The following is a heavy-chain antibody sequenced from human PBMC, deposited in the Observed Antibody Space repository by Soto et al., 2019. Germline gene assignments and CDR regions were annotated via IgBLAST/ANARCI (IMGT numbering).Heavy chain of an antibody. Sequence: GGSLRLSCAASGFTFSSYAMSWVRQAPGKGLEWDSAITASGDTTYYADSVKGRFTISRDNSKSTMYLQMNSLRAEDTAVYYCAKGRMVHYFDYWGQGTLVTVSS. CDR2: ITASGDTT. CDR3: AKGRMVHYFDY. J-gene: IGHJ4*02. V-gene: IGHV3-23*01. CDR1: GFTFSSYA. D-gene: IGHD3-10*01.